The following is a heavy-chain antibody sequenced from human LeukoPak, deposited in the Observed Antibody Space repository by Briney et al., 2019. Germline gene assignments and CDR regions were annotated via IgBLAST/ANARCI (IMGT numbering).Heavy chain of an antibody. CDR3: ARDQAAAGTEDDAFDI. Sequence: ASVKVSCKASGYTFTSYYMHWVRQAPGQGLEWMGIINPSGGNTSYAQKFQGRVTMTRDTSTSTVYMELSSLRSEDTAVYYCARDQAAAGTEDDAFDIWGQGTMVTVSS. J-gene: IGHJ3*02. CDR2: INPSGGNT. D-gene: IGHD6-13*01. V-gene: IGHV1-46*01. CDR1: GYTFTSYY.